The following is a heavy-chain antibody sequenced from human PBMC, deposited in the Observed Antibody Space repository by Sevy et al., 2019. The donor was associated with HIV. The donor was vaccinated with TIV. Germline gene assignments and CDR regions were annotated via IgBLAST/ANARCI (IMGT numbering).Heavy chain of an antibody. V-gene: IGHV1-24*01. CDR2: FDPEDDET. D-gene: IGHD3-22*01. CDR3: ATTKDYYDSSAYPFDY. CDR1: GYTLTGFS. J-gene: IGHJ4*02. Sequence: ASVKVSCKVSGYTLTGFSMHWVRQAPGKGLEWMATFDPEDDETIYAQKFQGRVTMTEDTSTDTVYMELSSLRSEDMAVYYCATTKDYYDSSAYPFDYWGQGTLVTVSS.